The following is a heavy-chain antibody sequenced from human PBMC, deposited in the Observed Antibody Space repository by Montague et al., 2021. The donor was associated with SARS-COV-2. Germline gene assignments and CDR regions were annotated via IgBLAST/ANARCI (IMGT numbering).Heavy chain of an antibody. CDR3: AAHGDY. Sequence: SLRLSCAASGFTFSSYNMHWVRQAPGKGLEWVSSISSSGSDIHYADSVKGRLTISRDNARNSLYLQMNSLTAEDTAVYYCAAHGDYWGQGILVTASS. V-gene: IGHV3-21*01. J-gene: IGHJ4*02. CDR1: GFTFSSYN. D-gene: IGHD1-26*01. CDR2: ISSSGSDI.